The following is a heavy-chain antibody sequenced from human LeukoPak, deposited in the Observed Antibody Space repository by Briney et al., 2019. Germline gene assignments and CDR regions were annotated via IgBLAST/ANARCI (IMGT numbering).Heavy chain of an antibody. J-gene: IGHJ6*03. CDR2: INHSGST. Sequence: SETLSLTCAVYGGSFSGYYWSWIRQPPGKGLEWIGEINHSGSTNYNPSLKSRVTISVDTSKNQFSLKLSSVTAADTAVYCCARRRVSGILNYYYYMDVWGKGTTVTVSS. CDR1: GGSFSGYY. V-gene: IGHV4-34*01. D-gene: IGHD2-15*01. CDR3: ARRRVSGILNYYYYMDV.